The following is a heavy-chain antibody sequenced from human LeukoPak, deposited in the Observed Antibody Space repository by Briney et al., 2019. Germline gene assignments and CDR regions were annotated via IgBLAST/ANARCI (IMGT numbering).Heavy chain of an antibody. CDR1: GGSISSYY. CDR3: ARHGSFYGSGSYYFDY. D-gene: IGHD3-10*01. J-gene: IGHJ4*02. CDR2: IYYSGST. V-gene: IGHV4-39*01. Sequence: PSETLSLTCTVSGGSISSYYWGWIRQPPGKGLEWIGSIYYSGSTYYNPSLKSRVTISVDTSKNQFSLKLSSVTAADTAVYYCARHGSFYGSGSYYFDYWGQGTLVTVSS.